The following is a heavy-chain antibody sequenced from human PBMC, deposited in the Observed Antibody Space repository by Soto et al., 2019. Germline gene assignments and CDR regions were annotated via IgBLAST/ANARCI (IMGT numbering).Heavy chain of an antibody. V-gene: IGHV1-8*01. CDR3: ARGRRQLEPRHVVVVAATTYYFDY. Sequence: ASVKVSCKASGYTFTSYDINWVRQATGQGLEWMGWMNPNSGNTGYAQKFQGRVTMTRNTSISTAYMELSSLRSEDTAVYYCARGRRQLEPRHVVVVAATTYYFDYWGQGTLVTVSS. CDR2: MNPNSGNT. J-gene: IGHJ4*02. D-gene: IGHD2-15*01. CDR1: GYTFTSYD.